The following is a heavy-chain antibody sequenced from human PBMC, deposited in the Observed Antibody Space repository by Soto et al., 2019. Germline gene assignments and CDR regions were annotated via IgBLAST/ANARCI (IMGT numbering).Heavy chain of an antibody. V-gene: IGHV4-39*01. CDR3: ARLVKGGSAHFDY. CDR2: IYYSGST. J-gene: IGHJ4*02. CDR1: GGSISSSSYY. Sequence: SETLSLTCSVAGGSISSSSYYWGWIRQPPGEGLEWIGSIYYSGSTYYNPSLKSRVTISVDTSKSQFSLTLNSVTAADTAVYYCARLVKGGSAHFDYWGQGTLVTVSS. D-gene: IGHD3-16*01.